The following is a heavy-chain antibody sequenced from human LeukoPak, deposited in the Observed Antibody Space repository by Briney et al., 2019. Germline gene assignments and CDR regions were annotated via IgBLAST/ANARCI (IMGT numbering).Heavy chain of an antibody. CDR2: IHHTGNT. J-gene: IGHJ4*02. CDR3: VNSKSNYEADF. V-gene: IGHV4-38-2*02. Sequence: SETLSLTCTVSGSSITTYTHWGWIRQSPGKGLEWIASIHHTGNTYYNPSLESRVTISIDTSKNQFSLEVRSVTAADTAFYFCVNSKSNYEADFWGPGTLVTVSS. CDR1: GSSITTYTH. D-gene: IGHD3-22*01.